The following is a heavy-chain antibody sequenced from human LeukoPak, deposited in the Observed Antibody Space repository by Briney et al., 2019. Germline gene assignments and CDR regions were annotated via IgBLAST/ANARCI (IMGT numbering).Heavy chain of an antibody. CDR1: GYTFTGYY. CDR3: ARMGGSSWSGTANYFDY. V-gene: IGHV1-2*02. J-gene: IGHJ4*02. CDR2: INPNSGGT. D-gene: IGHD6-13*01. Sequence: ASVKVSCKASGYTFTGYYMHWVRQAPGQGLEWTGWINPNSGGTNYAQKFQGRVTMTRDTSISTAYMELSRLRSDDTAVYYCARMGGSSWSGTANYFDYWGQGTLVTVSS.